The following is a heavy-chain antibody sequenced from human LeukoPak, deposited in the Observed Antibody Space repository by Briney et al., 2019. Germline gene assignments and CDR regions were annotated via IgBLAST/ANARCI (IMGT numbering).Heavy chain of an antibody. CDR2: ITPFLGIA. V-gene: IGHV1-69*04. Sequence: GASVKVSCKASGDTFSSCAINWVRQAPGQGPEWMGRITPFLGIANYPQKFQGRVTITADESTATAYMELSSLRSEDSAVYYCAREACREIGVMWPRLGGQDCRYDHWGQGTLVTVSS. CDR1: GDTFSSCA. J-gene: IGHJ4*02. D-gene: IGHD3-16*01. CDR3: AREACREIGVMWPRLGGQDCRYDH.